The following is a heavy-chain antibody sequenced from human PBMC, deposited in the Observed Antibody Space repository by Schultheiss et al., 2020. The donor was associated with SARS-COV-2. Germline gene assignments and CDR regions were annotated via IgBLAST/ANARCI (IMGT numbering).Heavy chain of an antibody. V-gene: IGHV3-21*01. Sequence: GGSLRLSCAASGFTFSSYGMHWVRQAPGKGLEWVSSISSSSSYIYYADSVKGRFTISRDNAKNSLYLQMNSLRAEDTAVYYCARRYDGPRSNWFDPWGQGTLVTVSS. CDR2: ISSSSSYI. CDR1: GFTFSSYG. J-gene: IGHJ5*02. D-gene: IGHD3-10*01. CDR3: ARRYDGPRSNWFDP.